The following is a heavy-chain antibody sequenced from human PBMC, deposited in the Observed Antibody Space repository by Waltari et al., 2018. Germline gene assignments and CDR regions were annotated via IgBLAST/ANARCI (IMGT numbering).Heavy chain of an antibody. V-gene: IGHV4-34*01. Sequence: QVQLQQWGAGLLKPSETLSLTRAVYGGSFSDYSWSWSRQPPGKGLEWIGEINHSGSTNHNPSLKSRVTISVDTSKNQFSLKLSSLTAADTAVYYCARDTGVGAGTDYWGQGTLVTVSS. CDR1: GGSFSDYS. D-gene: IGHD1-26*01. CDR3: ARDTGVGAGTDY. CDR2: INHSGST. J-gene: IGHJ4*02.